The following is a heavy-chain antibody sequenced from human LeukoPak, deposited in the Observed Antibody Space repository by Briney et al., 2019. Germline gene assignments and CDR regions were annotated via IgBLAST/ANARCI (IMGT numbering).Heavy chain of an antibody. V-gene: IGHV3-30-3*01. D-gene: IGHD1-1*01. CDR2: ISYDGSNK. Sequence: PGRPLRLSCAASGFTFSSYAMHWVRQAPGKGLEWVAVISYDGSNKYYADSVKGRFTISRDNSKNTLYLQMNSLRAEDTAVYYCAREAGWKAFDIWGQGTMVTVSS. CDR3: AREAGWKAFDI. J-gene: IGHJ3*02. CDR1: GFTFSSYA.